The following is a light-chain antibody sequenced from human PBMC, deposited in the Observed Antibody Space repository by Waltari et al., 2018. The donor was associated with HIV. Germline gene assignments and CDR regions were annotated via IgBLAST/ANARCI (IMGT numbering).Light chain of an antibody. CDR2: ANT. CDR1: SSNIGAAYD. V-gene: IGLV1-40*01. Sequence: QSVLTQPPSVSGAPGQTVTISCTGSSSNIGAAYDVHWYQQVPGTAPKLLIYANTNRPSGVPDRFSCSNSGTSASLAISGLQTEDEADYYCQSYVSSVNVVFGGGTRVTVL. CDR3: QSYVSSVNVV. J-gene: IGLJ3*02.